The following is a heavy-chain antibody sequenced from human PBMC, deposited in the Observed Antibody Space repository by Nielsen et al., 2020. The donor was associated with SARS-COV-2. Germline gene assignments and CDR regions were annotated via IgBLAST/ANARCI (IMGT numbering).Heavy chain of an antibody. CDR1: GFTFSSYD. D-gene: IGHD3-16*01. CDR3: ARDGKWGTTLERAF. CDR2: IGTAGDT. V-gene: IGHV3-13*04. J-gene: IGHJ4*02. Sequence: GESLKISCAASGFTFSSYDMHWVRQATGKGLEWVSAIGTAGDTYYPGSVKGRFTISRENAKNSLYLQMNSLRAEDTAVYYCARDGKWGTTLERAFWGQGTLVTVSS.